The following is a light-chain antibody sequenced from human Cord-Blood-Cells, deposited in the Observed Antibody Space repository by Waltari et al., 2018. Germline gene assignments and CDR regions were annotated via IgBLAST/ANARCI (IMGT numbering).Light chain of an antibody. CDR1: SSNIGSNY. CDR2: RNN. Sequence: QSVLTQPPSASGTPGQRVTISCSGSSSNIGSNYVYWYQQLPGTAPKLLIYRNNQRPSGVPDRFSGSNSDTSASLAISGLRSEDEADYYCAAWDDSLSGWVFGGGTKLTVL. CDR3: AAWDDSLSGWV. V-gene: IGLV1-47*01. J-gene: IGLJ3*02.